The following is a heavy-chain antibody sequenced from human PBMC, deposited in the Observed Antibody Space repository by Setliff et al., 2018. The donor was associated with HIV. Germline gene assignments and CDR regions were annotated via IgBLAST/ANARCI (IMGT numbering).Heavy chain of an antibody. CDR2: ITPSGDT. J-gene: IGHJ4*02. V-gene: IGHV4-34*01. Sequence: PSETLSLTCAVYGGSVSGHYWGWFRQPPGKGLEWIGEITPSGDTNYIPSLKSQVTMSLDTSKNQFSLNLNSVTAADTAVYYCSNWNTTVDADSWGQGTLVTVSS. CDR3: SNWNTTVDADS. D-gene: IGHD1-1*01. CDR1: GGSVSGHY.